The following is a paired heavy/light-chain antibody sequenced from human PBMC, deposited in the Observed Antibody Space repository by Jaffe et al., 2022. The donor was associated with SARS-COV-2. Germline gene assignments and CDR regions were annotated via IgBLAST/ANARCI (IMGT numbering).Heavy chain of an antibody. D-gene: IGHD6-19*01. CDR3: ALIKRGGWYVIDP. Sequence: QVQLQESGPGLVKPSETLSLTCTVSGGSISSYYWSWIRQPAGKGLEWIGRIYTSGSTNYNPSLKSRVTMSVDTSKNQFSLKLSSVTAADTAVYYCALIKRGGWYVIDPWGQGTLVTVSS. V-gene: IGHV4-4*07. CDR1: GGSISSYY. J-gene: IGHJ5*02. CDR2: IYTSGST.
Light chain of an antibody. J-gene: IGLJ2*01. Sequence: QSALTQPPSASGSPGQSVTISCTGTSSDVGGYNYVSWYQQHPGKAPKLMIYEVSKRPSGVPDRFSGSKSGNTASLTVSGLQAEDEADYYCSSYAGSNSVVFGGGTKLTVL. CDR2: EVS. V-gene: IGLV2-8*01. CDR3: SSYAGSNSVV. CDR1: SSDVGGYNY.